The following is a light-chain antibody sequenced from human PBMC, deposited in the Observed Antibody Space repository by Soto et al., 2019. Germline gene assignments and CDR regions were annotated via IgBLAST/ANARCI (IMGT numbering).Light chain of an antibody. CDR1: QRVNSY. Sequence: EIVLTQSPATLSLSPGERATLSCTASQRVNSYLAWYQHIPGQAPRLLICDTSNRCTGVPARFSGSGSGTDFTITLCLIEPEDFSVAYSQHRTSRYTFGQGTKVETK. CDR3: QHRTSRYT. V-gene: IGKV3-11*01. CDR2: DTS. J-gene: IGKJ2*01.